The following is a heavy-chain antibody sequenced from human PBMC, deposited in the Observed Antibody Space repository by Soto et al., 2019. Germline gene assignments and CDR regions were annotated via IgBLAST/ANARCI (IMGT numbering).Heavy chain of an antibody. CDR1: GFTFSSYS. V-gene: IGHV3-21*01. CDR2: ISSSSSYI. Sequence: EVQLVESGGGLVKPGGSLRLSCAASGFTFSSYSMNWVRQAPGKGLEWVSSISSSSSYIYYADSVKGRFTISRYNAMNPLYLQMNSLRADDTAVYYCARLRSSWSWPAYYYYGMDVWGQGTTVTVSS. J-gene: IGHJ6*02. D-gene: IGHD6-13*01. CDR3: ARLRSSWSWPAYYYYGMDV.